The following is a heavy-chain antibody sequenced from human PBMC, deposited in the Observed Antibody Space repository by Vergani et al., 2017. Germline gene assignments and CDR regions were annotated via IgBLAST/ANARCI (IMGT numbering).Heavy chain of an antibody. CDR1: GFTFSSYA. V-gene: IGHV3-30-3*01. Sequence: QVQLVESGGGVVQPGRSLRLSCAASGFTFSSYAMHWVRQAPGKGREWGAVISYVGSNKYYADSVKGRFTISRDNSKNTLYLQMNSLRAEDTAVYYCATLPVAIGFDYWGQATLVTVSS. CDR2: ISYVGSNK. J-gene: IGHJ4*02. CDR3: ATLPVAIGFDY. D-gene: IGHD2-2*01.